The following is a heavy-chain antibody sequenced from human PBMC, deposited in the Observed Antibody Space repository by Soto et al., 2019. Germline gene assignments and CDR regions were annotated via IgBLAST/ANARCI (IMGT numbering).Heavy chain of an antibody. CDR1: GFTFSNAW. Sequence: XGSLGLSCAASGFTFSNAWMSGVRQAPGKGLEWVGRIKSKTDGGTTDYAAPVKGRFTISRDDSKNTLYLQMNSLKTEDTAVYYCTTDLTPLVKYNWNYWGQGTLVTVSS. J-gene: IGHJ4*02. CDR3: TTDLTPLVKYNWNY. CDR2: IKSKTDGGTT. D-gene: IGHD1-20*01. V-gene: IGHV3-15*01.